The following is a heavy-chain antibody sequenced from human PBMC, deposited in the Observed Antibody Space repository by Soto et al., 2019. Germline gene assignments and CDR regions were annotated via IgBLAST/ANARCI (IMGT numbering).Heavy chain of an antibody. D-gene: IGHD1-1*01. V-gene: IGHV3-30*04. CDR2: ISYDGSNK. CDR1: GFTFSSYA. CDR3: ARDLPQLFYYFDY. Sequence: GGSLRLSCAASGFTFSSYAMHWVRQAPGKGLEWVAVISYDGSNKYYADSVKGRFTISRDNSKNTLYLQMNSLRAEDTAVYYCARDLPQLFYYFDYWGQGTLVTVSS. J-gene: IGHJ4*02.